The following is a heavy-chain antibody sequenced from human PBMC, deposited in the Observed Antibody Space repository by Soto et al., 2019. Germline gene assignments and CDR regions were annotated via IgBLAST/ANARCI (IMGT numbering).Heavy chain of an antibody. V-gene: IGHV5-51*01. Sequence: GESLKISCKGSGYSFTSYWIGWVRQMPGKGLEWMGIIYPGDSDTRYSPSFQGQVTISADKSISTAYPQWSSLKASDTAMYYCARSIGYCSGGSCYPNYYYYGMDVWGQGTTVTVSS. CDR2: IYPGDSDT. CDR1: GYSFTSYW. J-gene: IGHJ6*02. D-gene: IGHD2-15*01. CDR3: ARSIGYCSGGSCYPNYYYYGMDV.